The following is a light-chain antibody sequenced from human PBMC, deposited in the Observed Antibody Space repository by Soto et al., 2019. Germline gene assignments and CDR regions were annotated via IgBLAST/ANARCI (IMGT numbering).Light chain of an antibody. CDR3: MQGTHWAPGPSRAYT. J-gene: IGKJ2*01. CDR1: QSLVYSDGNTY. CDR2: KVS. Sequence: DVVMTQSPLSLPVTLGQPASISCRSSQSLVYSDGNTYLNWFQQRPGQSPRRLIYKVSNRDSGVLDRFSCSGSGTDFSLNISWVEAADVGVYYCMQGTHWAPGPSRAYTFGQGTKLEIK. V-gene: IGKV2-30*01.